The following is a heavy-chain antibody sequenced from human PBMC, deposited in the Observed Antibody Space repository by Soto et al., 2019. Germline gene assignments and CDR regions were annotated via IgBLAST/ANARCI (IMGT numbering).Heavy chain of an antibody. CDR3: AVVGATRAY. D-gene: IGHD1-26*01. V-gene: IGHV3-72*01. CDR2: TRNKGNSYTT. J-gene: IGHJ4*02. Sequence: EVQLVESGGALVQPGGSLRLSCAASGFTFSDHHMDWVRQAPGTGLEWVGRTRNKGNSYTTEYAASVKGRFTISRDESNNSLYLQMNRLKTGEPAVYYCAVVGATRAYWSQGTLVTVSS. CDR1: GFTFSDHH.